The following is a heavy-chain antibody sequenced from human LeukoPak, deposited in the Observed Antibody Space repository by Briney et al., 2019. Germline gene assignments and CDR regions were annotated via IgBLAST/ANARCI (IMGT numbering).Heavy chain of an antibody. V-gene: IGHV4-38-2*02. J-gene: IGHJ4*02. Sequence: SETLSLTCTVSGSSISSSYYGAWIRQPPGKGLEWIATISHSGSTYYNPSLKSRVTISTDTSQNQHSLRLNSVTVADTAVYYCARVNTVMATFDYWGQGTPVTVSS. CDR1: GSSISSSYY. CDR2: ISHSGST. D-gene: IGHD5-24*01. CDR3: ARVNTVMATFDY.